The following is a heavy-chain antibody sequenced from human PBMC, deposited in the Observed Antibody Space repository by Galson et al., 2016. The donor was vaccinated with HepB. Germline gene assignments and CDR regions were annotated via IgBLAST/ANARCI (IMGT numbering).Heavy chain of an antibody. J-gene: IGHJ3*02. CDR3: AGLDFELSYDTFDI. CDR2: TYYGGTS. V-gene: IGHV4-31*03. D-gene: IGHD3/OR15-3a*01. CDR1: GYSITIGGYY. Sequence: TLSLTCTVSGYSITIGGYYWTWIRQLPGKGLEWMGYTYYGGTSYYSPSLKSRISISVDKSKNQFFLSLSSVNAADTAIYYWAGLDFELSYDTFDIWGLGTMVTVSS.